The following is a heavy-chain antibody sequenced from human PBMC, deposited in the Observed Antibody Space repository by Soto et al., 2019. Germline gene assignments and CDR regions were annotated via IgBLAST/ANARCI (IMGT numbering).Heavy chain of an antibody. CDR1: GGSISSVGYS. J-gene: IGHJ6*02. CDR3: ARGGYTWSWAVDV. CDR2: VCHSGST. D-gene: IGHD2-2*02. Sequence: PSETPSLTCAASGGSISSVGYSWSWIRQPPGKGLEWSGYVCHSGSTYYNPALKRRSTISVNWSKNQFSLQMSPVTAAAAAVYFCARGGYTWSWAVDVLGQGTTVPIS. V-gene: IGHV4-30-2*01.